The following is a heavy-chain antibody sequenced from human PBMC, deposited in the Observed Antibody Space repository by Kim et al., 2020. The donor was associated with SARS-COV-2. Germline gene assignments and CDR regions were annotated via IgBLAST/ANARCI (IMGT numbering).Heavy chain of an antibody. CDR2: IYGNEEK. CDR3: AHDSPGLYGFDV. Sequence: SGPTLVNPTQTLTLTCSFSGFSLTPDRLVGVTWVRQPPGKALEWLALIYGNEEKRYTPSLKSRLTIAKDTTENRVVLTLTNEDPVDTGTYYCAHDSPGLYGFDVWGQGTTVTVSS. J-gene: IGHJ6*02. V-gene: IGHV2-5*01. D-gene: IGHD2-8*01. CDR1: GFSLTPDRLVG.